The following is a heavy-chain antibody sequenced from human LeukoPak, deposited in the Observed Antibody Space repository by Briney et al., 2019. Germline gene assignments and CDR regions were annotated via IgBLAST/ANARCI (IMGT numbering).Heavy chain of an antibody. V-gene: IGHV1-69*04. CDR1: GGTFSSYA. CDR2: IIPIFGIA. J-gene: IGHJ3*02. Sequence: ASVKVSCKASGGTFSSYATSWVRQAPGQGLEWMGRIIPIFGIANYAQKFQGRVTITADKSTSTAYMELSSLRSEDTAVYYCARDPSIAARHDAFDIWGQGTMVTVSS. CDR3: ARDPSIAARHDAFDI. D-gene: IGHD6-6*01.